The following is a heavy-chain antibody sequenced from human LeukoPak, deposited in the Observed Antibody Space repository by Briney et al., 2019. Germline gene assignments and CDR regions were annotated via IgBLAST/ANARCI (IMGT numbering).Heavy chain of an antibody. Sequence: SETLSLTCTVSGASITSDYYYWSWIRQPAGKGLEWIGRIYSSGSTNYNPSLKSRVTISVDTSKNQFSLKLSSVTAADTAVYYCANMYGRDSGYYYYYYMDVWGKGTTVTVSS. J-gene: IGHJ6*03. D-gene: IGHD4-23*01. CDR3: ANMYGRDSGYYYYYYMDV. CDR2: IYSSGST. V-gene: IGHV4-61*02. CDR1: GASITSDYYY.